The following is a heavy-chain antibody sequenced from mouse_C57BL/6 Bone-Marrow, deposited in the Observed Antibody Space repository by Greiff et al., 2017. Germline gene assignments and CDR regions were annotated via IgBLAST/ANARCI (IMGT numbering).Heavy chain of an antibody. CDR3: ALQLWATLY. CDR2: IYPGNGDT. CDR1: GYKITGYY. J-gene: IGHJ2*01. Sequence: VQLQQSGAELVRPGASVKLSCKASGYKITGYYMHWVKQRPGQGLEWIGGIYPGNGDTDYNPKFKGKATITADTSSNTAYLQLSSLTSEDSAVYYYALQLWATLYWGQGTTLTVSS. D-gene: IGHD1-1*02. V-gene: IGHV14-1*01.